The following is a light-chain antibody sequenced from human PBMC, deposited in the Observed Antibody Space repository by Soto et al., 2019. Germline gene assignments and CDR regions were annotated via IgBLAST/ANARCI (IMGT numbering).Light chain of an antibody. J-gene: IGKJ1*01. CDR1: QTLLYRSSKKNY. V-gene: IGKV4-1*01. CDR2: GAS. Sequence: DIVMTQSPDSLAVSLGERATINCKSSQTLLYRSSKKNYLAWYQHKPGQPPNLLIYGASTRESGVPDRFSGSASETYLTATISSRQAEHVAVYYCQLYDTIPWTSG. CDR3: QLYDTIPWT.